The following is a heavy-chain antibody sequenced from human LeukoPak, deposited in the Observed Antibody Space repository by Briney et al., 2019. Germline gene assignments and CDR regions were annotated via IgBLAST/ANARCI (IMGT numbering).Heavy chain of an antibody. J-gene: IGHJ4*02. CDR3: ARDLFGYCSGGSCLSFDY. CDR2: IKPDGSKE. D-gene: IGHD2-15*01. Sequence: GGSLRLSCAASGFTLSSYWMTWVRQAPGKGLEWVAKIKPDGSKEYYVDSVKGRFTISRDNAKNSLYLQMNSLRAEDTAVYYCARDLFGYCSGGSCLSFDYWGQGTLVTVSS. V-gene: IGHV3-7*03. CDR1: GFTLSSYW.